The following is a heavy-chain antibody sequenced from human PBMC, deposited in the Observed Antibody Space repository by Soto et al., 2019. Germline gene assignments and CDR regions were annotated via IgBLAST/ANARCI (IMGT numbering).Heavy chain of an antibody. Sequence: QVQLVESGGGVVQPGRSLRLSCAASGFTFSSYAMHWFRQAPGKGLEWVAVISYDGSNKYYADSVKGRFTISRDNSKNTLYLQMNSLRAEDTAVYYCAREGRSSGWYGLDYWGQGTLVTVSS. J-gene: IGHJ4*02. CDR3: AREGRSSGWYGLDY. CDR1: GFTFSSYA. V-gene: IGHV3-30-3*01. CDR2: ISYDGSNK. D-gene: IGHD6-19*01.